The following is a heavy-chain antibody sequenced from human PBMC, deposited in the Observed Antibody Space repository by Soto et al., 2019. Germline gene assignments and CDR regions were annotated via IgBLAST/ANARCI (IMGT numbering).Heavy chain of an antibody. V-gene: IGHV3-30*18. CDR1: RFSFRAHG. CDR2: ISYDGSST. J-gene: IGHJ4*02. CDR3: AKDHRNGGSRVDY. Sequence: QVQLVESGGGVVQPGRSLRLSCAASRFSFRAHGMHWVRQAPGKGLEWVAVISYDGSSTYYADSVKGRFTISRDNSNNALYLQMSHLRPEDTAVYFCAKDHRNGGSRVDYWGQGTLVTVSS. D-gene: IGHD2-15*01.